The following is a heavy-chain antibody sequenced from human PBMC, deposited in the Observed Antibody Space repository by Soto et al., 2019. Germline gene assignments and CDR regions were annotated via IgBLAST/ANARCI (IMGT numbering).Heavy chain of an antibody. CDR1: GDAVSSYP. CDR3: ARSYSVTTSSYYGMDV. CDR2: IIPMFGTP. Sequence: QVQLIQSGAAVKKPGSSVKVSCHTSGDAVSSYPMSWLRQGPGQGLEWMGGIIPMFGTPIYTEKFQGRVTITADETTRAVYMELRSLTSDDSAVYYCARSYSVTTSSYYGMDVWGQGTTIIVS. D-gene: IGHD4-17*01. J-gene: IGHJ6*02. V-gene: IGHV1-69*01.